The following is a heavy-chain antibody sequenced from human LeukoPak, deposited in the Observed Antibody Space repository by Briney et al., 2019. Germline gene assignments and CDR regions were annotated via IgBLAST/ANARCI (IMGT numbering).Heavy chain of an antibody. CDR3: AKRNTFWFFEN. CDR1: GFMLNDFW. J-gene: IGHJ4*02. CDR2: INEDGSET. D-gene: IGHD3-9*01. V-gene: IGHV3-7*01. Sequence: PGGSLRLSCGASGFMLNDFWMSWVRRVPGKGLEWVANINEDGSETDYVDSVKGRFTISRDNAQNSVYLEMDSLRGDDTGVYFCAKRNTFWFFENWGQGALVTVSS.